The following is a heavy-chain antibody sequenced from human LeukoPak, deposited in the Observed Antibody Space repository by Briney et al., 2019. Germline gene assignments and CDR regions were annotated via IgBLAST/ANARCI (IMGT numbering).Heavy chain of an antibody. CDR3: ARDPVPAAARHFDY. D-gene: IGHD2-2*01. CDR1: GFIFSAYA. CDR2: ISSDGSLE. Sequence: GRSLRLSCAASGFIFSAYAMHWVRQAPGKGLEWLAVISSDGSLEYYADSVKGRFTISRDNSKNTLYLQMNSLRPEDTAVYYCARDPVPAAARHFDYWGQGTLVTVSS. J-gene: IGHJ4*02. V-gene: IGHV3-30-3*01.